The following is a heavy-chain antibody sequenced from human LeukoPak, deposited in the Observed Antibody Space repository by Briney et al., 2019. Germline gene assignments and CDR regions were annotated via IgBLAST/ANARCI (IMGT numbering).Heavy chain of an antibody. J-gene: IGHJ3*02. D-gene: IGHD3-22*01. CDR3: ARGDYYDSSGYSLSAFDI. CDR2: IYYSGST. V-gene: IGHV4-59*12. CDR1: GGSISSYS. Sequence: SETLSLTCTVSGGSISSYSWSWIRQPPGKGLEWIGYIYYSGSTYYNPSLKSRVTISVDTSKNQFSLKLSSVTAADTAVYYCARGDYYDSSGYSLSAFDIWGQGTMVTVSS.